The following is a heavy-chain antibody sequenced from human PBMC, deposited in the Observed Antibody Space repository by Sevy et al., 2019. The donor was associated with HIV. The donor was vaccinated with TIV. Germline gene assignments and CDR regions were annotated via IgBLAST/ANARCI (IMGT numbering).Heavy chain of an antibody. CDR2: MNPNTWVT. J-gene: IGHJ4*02. CDR3: AVLATISSFDY. Sequence: ASVKVSCKASGYTFAVYYLHLVLHAPGQGVEWMGRMNPNTWVTNYAQKVQGRFTMTRDTSITTAYMELHRLGSDDTAVYYCAVLATISSFDYWGQGSMVTVSS. CDR1: GYTFAVYY. D-gene: IGHD5-12*01. V-gene: IGHV1-2*06.